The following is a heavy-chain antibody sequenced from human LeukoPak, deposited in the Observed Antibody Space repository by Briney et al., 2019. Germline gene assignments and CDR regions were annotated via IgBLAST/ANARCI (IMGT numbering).Heavy chain of an antibody. CDR3: ARELVTAMDY. Sequence: GGSPRLSCVVSGFTFSSYAMHWVRQAPGKGLEWVAVISYDGSNKYYADSVKGRFTISRDNSKNTLYLQMNSLRAEDTAVYYCARELVTAMDYWGQGTLVTVSS. CDR1: GFTFSSYA. J-gene: IGHJ4*02. CDR2: ISYDGSNK. D-gene: IGHD5-18*01. V-gene: IGHV3-30-3*01.